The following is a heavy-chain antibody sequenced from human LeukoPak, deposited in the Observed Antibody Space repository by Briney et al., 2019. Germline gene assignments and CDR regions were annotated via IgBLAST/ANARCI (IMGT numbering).Heavy chain of an antibody. CDR2: IYTSGST. CDR1: GGSISSGSYY. V-gene: IGHV4-61*02. J-gene: IGHJ4*02. D-gene: IGHD6-13*01. Sequence: PSETLSLTCTVSGGSISSGSYYWSWIRQPAGKGLEWIGRIYTSGSTNYNPSLKSRVTISVDTSKSQFSLKLSSVTAADTAVYYCARGTFSSSWGQGTLVTVSS. CDR3: ARGTFSSS.